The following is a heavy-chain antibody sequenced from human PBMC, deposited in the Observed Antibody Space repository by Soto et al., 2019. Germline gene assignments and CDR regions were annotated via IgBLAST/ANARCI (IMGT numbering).Heavy chain of an antibody. D-gene: IGHD6-6*01. CDR1: GYTFTSYY. J-gene: IGHJ6*02. Sequence: ASVKVSCKASGYTFTSYYMHWVRQAPGQGLEWMGIINPSGGSTSYAQKFQGRVTMTRDTSTSTVYMELSSLRSEDTAVYYCARVMAPPPYPSSSEGDMDVWGQGTTVTVSS. V-gene: IGHV1-46*01. CDR3: ARVMAPPPYPSSSEGDMDV. CDR2: INPSGGST.